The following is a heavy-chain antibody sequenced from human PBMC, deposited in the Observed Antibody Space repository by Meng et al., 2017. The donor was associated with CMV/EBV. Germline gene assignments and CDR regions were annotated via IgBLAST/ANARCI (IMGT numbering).Heavy chain of an antibody. CDR3: ARDSVDTALVT. CDR1: GDSISSGGHY. Sequence: LXLSCTVSGDSISSGGHYWSWIRQHPGKGLEWIGYIYYSGSTYYNPSLKSRVTMSVDTSKNQFSLKLNSVTAADTAVYYCARDSVDTALVTWGQGTLVTVSS. J-gene: IGHJ4*02. D-gene: IGHD5-18*01. V-gene: IGHV4-31*03. CDR2: IYYSGST.